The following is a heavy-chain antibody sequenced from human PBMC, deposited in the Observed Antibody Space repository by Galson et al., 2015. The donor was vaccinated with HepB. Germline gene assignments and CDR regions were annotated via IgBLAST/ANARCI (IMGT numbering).Heavy chain of an antibody. D-gene: IGHD3-10*01. J-gene: IGHJ4*02. CDR1: GYSFTSYW. CDR2: IDPSDSYT. Sequence: QSGAEVKKPGESLRISCKGSGYSFTSYWISWVRQMPGKGLEWMGRIDPSDSYTNYSPSFQGHVTISADKSISTAYLQWSSLKASDTAMYYCARHHPTYYYGSGSYRAGFDYWGQGTLVTVSS. V-gene: IGHV5-10-1*01. CDR3: ARHHPTYYYGSGSYRAGFDY.